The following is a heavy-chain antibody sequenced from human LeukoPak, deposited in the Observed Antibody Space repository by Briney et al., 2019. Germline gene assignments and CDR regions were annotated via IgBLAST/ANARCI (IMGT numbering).Heavy chain of an antibody. CDR3: ARVADYYDSSGFDY. V-gene: IGHV4-59*10. CDR1: GGSFSSYY. J-gene: IGHJ4*02. Sequence: SETLSLTCAVYGGSFSSYYWSWIRQPAGKGLEWIGRIYTSGSTNYNPSLKSRVTMSVDTSKNQFSLKLSSVTAADTAVYYCARVADYYDSSGFDYWGQGTLVTVSS. CDR2: IYTSGST. D-gene: IGHD3-22*01.